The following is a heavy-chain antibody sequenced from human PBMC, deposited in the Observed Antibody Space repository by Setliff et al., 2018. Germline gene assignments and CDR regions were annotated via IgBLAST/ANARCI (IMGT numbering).Heavy chain of an antibody. D-gene: IGHD2-15*01. CDR1: GGSISSGDYF. CDR2: MYHNGDT. V-gene: IGHV4-30-4*08. CDR3: ARGTYANSWARFDF. Sequence: PSETLSLTCTVSGGSISSGDYFWAWIRQPPGKGLEWIGFMYHNGDTHYSPSLKSRVSLSVDTSKRQVSLKLNTATAADTAVYYCARGTYANSWARFDFWGRGTLVTVS. J-gene: IGHJ4*02.